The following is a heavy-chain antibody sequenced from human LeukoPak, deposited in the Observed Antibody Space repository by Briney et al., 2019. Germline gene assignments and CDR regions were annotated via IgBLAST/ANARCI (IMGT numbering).Heavy chain of an antibody. CDR1: GGSISSSSYY. CDR3: ARDHRRGITGTLKAFDI. D-gene: IGHD1-7*01. Sequence: SETLSLTCTVSGGSISSSSYYWGWIRQPPGKGLEWIGSIYYSGSTYYNPSLKSRVTISVDTSKNQFSLKVSSVTAADTAVYYCARDHRRGITGTLKAFDIWGQGTMVTVSS. V-gene: IGHV4-39*07. J-gene: IGHJ3*02. CDR2: IYYSGST.